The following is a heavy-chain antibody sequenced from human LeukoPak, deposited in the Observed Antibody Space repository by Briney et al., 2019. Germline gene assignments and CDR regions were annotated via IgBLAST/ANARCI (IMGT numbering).Heavy chain of an antibody. CDR2: ISSSSSYI. CDR1: GFSFSSYS. J-gene: IGHJ4*02. D-gene: IGHD4-17*01. Sequence: GGSLRLSCAASGFSFSSYSMNWVRQAPGKGLEWVSFISSSSSYIYYADSVKGRFTISRDNAKNSLFLQMNSLRAEDTAVYYCARDGDSDNIDFWGQGTLVTVFS. CDR3: ARDGDSDNIDF. V-gene: IGHV3-21*01.